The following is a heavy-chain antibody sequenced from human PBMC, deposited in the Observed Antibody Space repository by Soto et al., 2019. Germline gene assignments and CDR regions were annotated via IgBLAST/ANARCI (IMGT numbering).Heavy chain of an antibody. CDR3: VRGDKGGFDL. D-gene: IGHD2-15*01. CDR2: IHSDVSTT. V-gene: IGHV3-74*01. J-gene: IGHJ3*01. CDR1: GFTFNYYW. Sequence: EVQLVESEGGLVQRGGSLRLSCAASGFTFNYYWMDWVRQAPGQGLVWVAHIHSDVSTTTCADSVKGRFTISRDNAKKPLYLKMNSLKAEDTAVYYCVRGDKGGFDLWGQGTTVTVSS.